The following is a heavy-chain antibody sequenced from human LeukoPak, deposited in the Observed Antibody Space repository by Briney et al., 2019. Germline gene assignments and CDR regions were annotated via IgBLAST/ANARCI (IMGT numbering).Heavy chain of an antibody. Sequence: SETLSLTCTVSGGSISSYYWSLIRQPAGKGLEWIGRIYTSGSTNYDPSLKSRVTMSVDTSKNQFSLKLSSVTAADTAVYYCAAQMATRAHNWFDPWGQGTLVTVSS. CDR3: AAQMATRAHNWFDP. J-gene: IGHJ5*02. V-gene: IGHV4-4*07. CDR2: IYTSGST. D-gene: IGHD5-24*01. CDR1: GGSISSYY.